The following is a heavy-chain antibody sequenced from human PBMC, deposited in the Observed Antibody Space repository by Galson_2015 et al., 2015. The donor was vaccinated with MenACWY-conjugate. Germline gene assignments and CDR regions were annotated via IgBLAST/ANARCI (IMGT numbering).Heavy chain of an antibody. CDR2: IFHSGST. CDR3: ARGGDTAMAY. V-gene: IGHV4-4*01. D-gene: IGHD5-18*01. Sequence: ETLSLTCAVSGGSITTTNYWSWVRQPPGKGLEWIGEIFHSGSTNYNPSLESRVIISVDKSKNQFSLNLNSVTAADTAVYFCARGGDTAMAYWGQGILVTVSS. CDR1: GGSITTTNY. J-gene: IGHJ4*02.